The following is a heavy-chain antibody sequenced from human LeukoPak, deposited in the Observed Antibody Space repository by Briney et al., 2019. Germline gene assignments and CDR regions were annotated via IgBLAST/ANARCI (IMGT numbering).Heavy chain of an antibody. V-gene: IGHV4-34*01. D-gene: IGHD1-20*01. CDR2: INHSGST. J-gene: IGHJ4*02. CDR3: ARDRYNWNGEDY. CDR1: GGSFSGYY. Sequence: PSETLPLTCAAYGGSFSGYYWNWIRQPPGKGLEWIGEINHSGSTNYNPSLKSRVTISRDTSKNQFSLKLSSVTAADTAVYYCARDRYNWNGEDYWGPGTLVTVSS.